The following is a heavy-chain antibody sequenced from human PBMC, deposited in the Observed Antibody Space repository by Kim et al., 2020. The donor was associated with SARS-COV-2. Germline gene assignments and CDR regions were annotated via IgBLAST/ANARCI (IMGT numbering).Heavy chain of an antibody. D-gene: IGHD1-1*01. J-gene: IGHJ4*02. CDR1: GFTFSSYW. CDR2: ISNDGTIT. CDR3: ARSTNGSFDY. V-gene: IGHV3-74*01. Sequence: GVSLRLSCAASGFTFSSYWMHWVRQAPGKGLMWVSRISNDGTITNYADSVKGRFTISRDNAKKTLYLQIDSPKVEDTAVYYCARSTNGSFDYWGQGILVT.